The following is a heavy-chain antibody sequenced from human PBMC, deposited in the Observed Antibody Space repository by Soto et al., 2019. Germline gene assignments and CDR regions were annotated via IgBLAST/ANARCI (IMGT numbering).Heavy chain of an antibody. J-gene: IGHJ4*02. CDR3: ARPDGYNAFHY. CDR1: GFTFSTQS. V-gene: IGHV3-21*01. D-gene: IGHD5-12*01. Sequence: GGSLRLSCAASGFTFSTQSMDWVRQAPGKGLEWVSFISSSGSYIHYADLVKGRFTISRDNAKNSLYLQMNSLRAEDTAVYYCARPDGYNAFHYWGQGTLVTVSS. CDR2: ISSSGSYI.